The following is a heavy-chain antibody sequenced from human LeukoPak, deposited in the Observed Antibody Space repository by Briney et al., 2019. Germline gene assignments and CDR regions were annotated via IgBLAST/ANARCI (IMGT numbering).Heavy chain of an antibody. CDR1: GFTFSSYA. J-gene: IGHJ1*01. D-gene: IGHD6-13*01. V-gene: IGHV3-23*01. Sequence: GESLRLSCAASGFTFSSYAMSWVRQAPGKGLEWVSLFSGGGSSRTDYADSVKGRFTISRDNSKNTLYLQMNSLRVEDTAVYYCAKDLISAAGRGDFQHWGQGTLVTVSS. CDR3: AKDLISAAGRGDFQH. CDR2: FSGGGSSRT.